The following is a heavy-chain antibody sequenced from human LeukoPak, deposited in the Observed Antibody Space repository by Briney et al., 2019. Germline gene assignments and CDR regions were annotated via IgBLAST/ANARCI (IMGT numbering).Heavy chain of an antibody. CDR1: GGSISSHY. CDR3: ARLSTVTTSFDY. D-gene: IGHD4-17*01. CDR2: IYTSGTT. J-gene: IGHJ4*02. V-gene: IGHV4-4*07. Sequence: SETLSLTCTVSGGSISSHYWSWIRQPAGKGLEWIGRIYTSGTTHYNPSLKSRVTMSVDTSKNQFSLKLSSVTAADTAVYYCARLSTVTTSFDYWGQGTLVTVSS.